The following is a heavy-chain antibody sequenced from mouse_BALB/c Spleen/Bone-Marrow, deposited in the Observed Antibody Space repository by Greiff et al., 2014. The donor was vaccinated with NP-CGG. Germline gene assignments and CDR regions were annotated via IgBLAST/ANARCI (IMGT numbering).Heavy chain of an antibody. CDR1: GITFSSNT. V-gene: IGHV5-12-2*01. CDR2: STNGGGST. Sequence: EVQGVESGGGLVQPGGSLKLSCAASGITFSSNTMSWVRQTPERRLEWVAYSTNGGGSTYYPDTVKGRFTISRDNANNTLYLQMSSLKSEDTAMYYCVRQRYPFYAMDSWGQGTSVTVSS. CDR3: VRQRYPFYAMDS. D-gene: IGHD2-14*01. J-gene: IGHJ4*01.